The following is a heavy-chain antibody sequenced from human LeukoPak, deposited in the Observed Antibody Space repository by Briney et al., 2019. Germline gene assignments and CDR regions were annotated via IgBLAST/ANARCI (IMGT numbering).Heavy chain of an antibody. V-gene: IGHV4-59*08. D-gene: IGHD1-26*01. Sequence: SETLSLTCTVSGGSISNYYWSWIRQPPGKGLEWIGYIYSSGSTNYNPSLKSRVTISVDTSKIQFSLKLSSVTAADTAVYYCARQEWELTHFDYWGQGTLVTVSS. J-gene: IGHJ4*02. CDR3: ARQEWELTHFDY. CDR1: GGSISNYY. CDR2: IYSSGST.